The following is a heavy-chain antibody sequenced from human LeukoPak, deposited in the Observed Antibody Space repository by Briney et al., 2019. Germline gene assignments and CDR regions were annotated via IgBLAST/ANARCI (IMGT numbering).Heavy chain of an antibody. D-gene: IGHD6-13*01. J-gene: IGHJ4*02. CDR2: IKQDGSEK. CDR1: GFTFSSYW. Sequence: GGSLRLSYAASGFTFSSYWMSWVRQAPGKGLEWVANIKQDGSEKYYVDSVRGRFTITRDNAKNSLYLQMNSLRAEDTAVYYCARGGTSGYSSSLHFWGGNYYFDYWGQGTLVTVSS. V-gene: IGHV3-7*01. CDR3: ARGGTSGYSSSLHFWGGNYYFDY.